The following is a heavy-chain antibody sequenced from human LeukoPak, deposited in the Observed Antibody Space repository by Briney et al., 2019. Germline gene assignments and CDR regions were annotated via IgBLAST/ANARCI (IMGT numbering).Heavy chain of an antibody. V-gene: IGHV4-59*07. Sequence: PSDPLSLLCSLWGGFLWLYYGRWLRHPPGGGGKWIGYIYYSGTTNYDPSLKSRVTISVDASKNQFSLKLSSVTGADTAVYYCAGVGATRLFDQWGEGTLVTVSS. CDR2: IYYSGTT. D-gene: IGHD1-26*01. CDR1: GGFLWLYY. CDR3: AGVGATRLFDQ. J-gene: IGHJ4*02.